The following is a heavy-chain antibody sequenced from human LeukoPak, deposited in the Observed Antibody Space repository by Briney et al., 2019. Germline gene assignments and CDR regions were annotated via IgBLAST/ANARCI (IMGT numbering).Heavy chain of an antibody. CDR1: GFTFSSYG. Sequence: GGSLRLSCAASGFTFSSYGMHWVRQAPGKGLEWVAVISYDGSNKYYADSVKGRFTISRDNSKNTLYLQMNSLRAEDTAVYYCAKDLASGSFFAFDYWAQGTLVTVSS. D-gene: IGHD1-26*01. J-gene: IGHJ4*02. CDR3: AKDLASGSFFAFDY. V-gene: IGHV3-30*18. CDR2: ISYDGSNK.